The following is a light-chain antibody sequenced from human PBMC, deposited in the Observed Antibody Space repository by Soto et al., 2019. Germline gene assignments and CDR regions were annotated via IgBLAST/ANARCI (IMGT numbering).Light chain of an antibody. Sequence: EIGMTQSPPTLSSSLGEIATXSCRANQNIISNYLAWYQQKPGQAPRLLIYVASARVTGIPARFSGSGSGTDFTLTISSLQPEDFAAYYCQQNYITPGTFAQRTKVDIK. CDR2: VAS. CDR3: QQNYITPGT. V-gene: IGKV3D-7*01. J-gene: IGKJ1*01. CDR1: QNIISNY.